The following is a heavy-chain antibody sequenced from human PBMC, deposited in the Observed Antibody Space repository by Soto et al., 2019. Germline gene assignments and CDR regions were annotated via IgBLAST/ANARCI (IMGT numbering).Heavy chain of an antibody. D-gene: IGHD6-25*01. Sequence: PGESLKISCKGSGYSFTSYWIGWVRQMPGKGLEWMGIIYPGDSDTRYSPSFQGQVTISADKSISTAYLQWSSLKASDTAMYYCARRRSGSSFDPLLHYYMDVWGKGTTVTVSS. V-gene: IGHV5-51*01. J-gene: IGHJ6*03. CDR2: IYPGDSDT. CDR1: GYSFTSYW. CDR3: ARRRSGSSFDPLLHYYMDV.